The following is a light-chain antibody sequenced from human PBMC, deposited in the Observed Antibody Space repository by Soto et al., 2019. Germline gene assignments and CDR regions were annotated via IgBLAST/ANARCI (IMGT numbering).Light chain of an antibody. V-gene: IGLV2-14*01. J-gene: IGLJ1*01. CDR1: SSDVGGYNY. Sequence: QSALTQPASVSGFPGQSITISCTGTSSDVGGYNYVSWYQQHPGKAPKLMIYDVSSRPSGVSNRFSGSKSGNTASLTISGLQAEDEADYYCSSYTSSTMEVFGTGTKVTVL. CDR3: SSYTSSTMEV. CDR2: DVS.